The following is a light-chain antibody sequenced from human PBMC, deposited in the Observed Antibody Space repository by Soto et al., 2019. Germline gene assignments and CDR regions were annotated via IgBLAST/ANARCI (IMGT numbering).Light chain of an antibody. Sequence: QSALTQPPSASGSPGQSVTISCTGTSSDVGGYNYVSWYKQHPGKAPKLMIYEVSKRPSGVPDRFSGSKSGNTASLTVSGLQAEDEADYYCSSYAGSNSWVFGGGTQLTVL. V-gene: IGLV2-8*01. CDR2: EVS. J-gene: IGLJ3*02. CDR3: SSYAGSNSWV. CDR1: SSDVGGYNY.